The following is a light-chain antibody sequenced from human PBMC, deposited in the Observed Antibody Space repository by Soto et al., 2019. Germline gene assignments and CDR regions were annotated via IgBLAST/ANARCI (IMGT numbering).Light chain of an antibody. CDR1: SSDVGGFNY. J-gene: IGLJ1*01. Sequence: QSVLTQPASVSGSPGQSITISCTGTSSDVGGFNYVSWYQQHPGKAPKLMIYDVTNRPSGVSYRFSGSKSGTTASLTISGLQSEDEADYYCNSYTSSSTDVFGTGTKLTVL. V-gene: IGLV2-14*03. CDR2: DVT. CDR3: NSYTSSSTDV.